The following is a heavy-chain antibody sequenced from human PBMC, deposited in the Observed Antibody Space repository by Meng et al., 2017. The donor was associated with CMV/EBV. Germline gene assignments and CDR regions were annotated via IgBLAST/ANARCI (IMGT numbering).Heavy chain of an antibody. CDR1: GGSISSSNW. CDR3: ASEVGATTAFDY. CDR2: IYHSGST. J-gene: IGHJ4*02. V-gene: IGHV4-4*02. D-gene: IGHD1-26*01. Sequence: TGAVSGGSISSSNWWSWVRQPPGKGLEWIGEIYHSGSTNYNPSLKSRVTISVDKSKNQFSLKLSSVTAADTAVYYCASEVGATTAFDYWGQGTLVTVSS.